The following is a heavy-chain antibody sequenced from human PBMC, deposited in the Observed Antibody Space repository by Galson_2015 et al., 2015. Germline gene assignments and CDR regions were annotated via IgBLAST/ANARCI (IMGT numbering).Heavy chain of an antibody. CDR3: ARGRTVTTGC. CDR2: ISSSSSYI. CDR1: GFTFSSYS. J-gene: IGHJ4*02. D-gene: IGHD4-11*01. Sequence: LRLSCAASGFTFSSYSMNWVRRAPGKGLEWVSSISSSSSYIYYADSVKGRFTISRDNAKNSLYLQMNSLRAEDTAVYYCARGRTVTTGCWGQGTLVTVSS. V-gene: IGHV3-21*01.